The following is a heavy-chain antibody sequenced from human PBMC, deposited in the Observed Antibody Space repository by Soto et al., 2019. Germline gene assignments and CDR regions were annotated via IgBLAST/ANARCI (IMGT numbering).Heavy chain of an antibody. J-gene: IGHJ3*02. CDR3: TRDRVVVVAATSFDAFDI. D-gene: IGHD2-15*01. CDR2: IRSKAYGGTT. CDR1: GFTFGDYA. Sequence: GGSLRLSCTASGFTFGDYAMSWFRQAPGKGLEWVGFIRSKAYGGTTEYAASVKGRFTISRDDSKSIAYLQMNSLKTEDTAVYYCTRDRVVVVAATSFDAFDIWGQGTMVTVSS. V-gene: IGHV3-49*03.